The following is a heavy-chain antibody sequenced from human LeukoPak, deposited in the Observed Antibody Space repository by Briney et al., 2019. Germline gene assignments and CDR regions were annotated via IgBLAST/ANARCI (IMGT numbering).Heavy chain of an antibody. CDR2: INAGNGNT. D-gene: IGHD6-19*01. V-gene: IGHV1-3*01. Sequence: ASVKVSCKASEYTFTGYYMQWVRQAPGQRLEWMGWINAGNGNTKYSQKFQGRVTITRDTSASTAYMELSSLRSEDTAVYYCARAAYSSGWYWFDPWGQGTLVTVSS. CDR1: EYTFTGYY. CDR3: ARAAYSSGWYWFDP. J-gene: IGHJ5*02.